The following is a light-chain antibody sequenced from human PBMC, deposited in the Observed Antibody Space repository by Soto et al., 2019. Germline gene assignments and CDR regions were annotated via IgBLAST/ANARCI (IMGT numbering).Light chain of an antibody. V-gene: IGLV2-8*01. J-gene: IGLJ2*01. Sequence: QSVLTQPPSASGSPGQSVTISCTGTSSDVGGYHYVSWYQQHPGKAPKLMISEVSKRPSGVPDRFSGSKSGITASLTVSGLQAEDEADYYCSSFAGNNNLVFGGGTKLTVL. CDR2: EVS. CDR1: SSDVGGYHY. CDR3: SSFAGNNNLV.